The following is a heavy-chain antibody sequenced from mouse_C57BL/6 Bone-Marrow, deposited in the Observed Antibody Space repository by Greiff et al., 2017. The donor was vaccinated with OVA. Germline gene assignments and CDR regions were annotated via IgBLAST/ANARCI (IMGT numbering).Heavy chain of an antibody. CDR2: ISDGGSYT. J-gene: IGHJ2*01. CDR1: GFTFSSYA. V-gene: IGHV5-4*01. Sequence: EVQRVESGGGLVKPGGSLKLSCAASGFTFSSYAMSWVRQTPEKRLEWVATISDGGSYTYYPDNVKGRFTISRDNAKNNLYLQMSHRKSEDTAMYYCARDGGDYWGQGTTLTVSS. CDR3: ARDGGDY.